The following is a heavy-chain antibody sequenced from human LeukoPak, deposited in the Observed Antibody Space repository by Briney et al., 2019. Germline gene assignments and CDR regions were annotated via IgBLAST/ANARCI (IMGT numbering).Heavy chain of an antibody. D-gene: IGHD3-22*01. V-gene: IGHV4-61*02. CDR1: GGSISSGSYY. Sequence: SQTLSLTCTVSGGSISSGSYYWSWIRQPAGKGLEWIGRIYTSGSTNYNPSLKSRVTISVDTSKNQFSLKLSSVTAADTAVYYCARXSLGDSSGYYLLNYFDXWGQGTLVTV. CDR3: ARXSLGDSSGYYLLNYFDX. CDR2: IYTSGST. J-gene: IGHJ4*02.